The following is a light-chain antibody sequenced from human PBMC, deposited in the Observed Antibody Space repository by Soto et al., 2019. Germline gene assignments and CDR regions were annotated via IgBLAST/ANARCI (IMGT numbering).Light chain of an antibody. Sequence: DIQMTQSPSSLSASVGDRVTITCRASQSISSYLNWYQQKPGKAPKLLIYAASSLQSGVPSRFSGSGSGTDFTLTISSLQHEYVATYYCQQSYSTLPLTFGGGTKVEIK. V-gene: IGKV1-39*01. J-gene: IGKJ4*01. CDR1: QSISSY. CDR2: AAS. CDR3: QQSYSTLPLT.